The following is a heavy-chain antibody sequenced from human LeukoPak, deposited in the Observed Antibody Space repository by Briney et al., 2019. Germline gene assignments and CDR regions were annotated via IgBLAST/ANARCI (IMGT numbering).Heavy chain of an antibody. CDR2: VYYSGNT. CDR1: GASISSYY. Sequence: SETLSLTCAVSGASISSYYWSWIRQPPGKGLEWIGYVYYSGNTNYNPSLKSRVTISIDTSKNQFSLNLYSVTAVDTAVYYCARVGYSFGLDCWGQGTLVTVSS. J-gene: IGHJ4*02. V-gene: IGHV4-59*01. CDR3: ARVGYSFGLDC. D-gene: IGHD5-18*01.